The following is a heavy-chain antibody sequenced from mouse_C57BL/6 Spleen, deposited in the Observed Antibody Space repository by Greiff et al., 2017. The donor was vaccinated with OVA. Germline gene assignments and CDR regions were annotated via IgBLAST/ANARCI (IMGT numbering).Heavy chain of an antibody. D-gene: IGHD3-3*01. J-gene: IGHJ3*01. CDR2: ISYSGST. CDR3: ARDEGLAWFAY. CDR1: GYSITSGYD. Sequence: EVMLVESGPGMVKPSQSLSLTCTVTGYSITSGYDWHWIRHFPGNKLEWMGYISYSGSTNYNPSLKSRISITHDTSKNHFFLKLNSVTTEDTATYYCARDEGLAWFAYWGQGTLVTVSA. V-gene: IGHV3-1*01.